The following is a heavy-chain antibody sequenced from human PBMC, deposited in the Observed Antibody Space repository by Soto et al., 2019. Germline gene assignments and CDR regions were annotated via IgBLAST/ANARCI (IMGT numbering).Heavy chain of an antibody. CDR2: TYYRSKWYN. V-gene: IGHV6-1*01. D-gene: IGHD6-13*01. CDR1: GDSVSSNSAA. Sequence: SRTLSHTCTISGDSVSSNSAAWNWIRQSPSRGLEWLGRTYYRSKWYNDYAVSVKSRITINPDTSKNQFSLQLNSVTPEDTAVYYCARLLAAAGDIYYFDYWGQGTLVTVSS. J-gene: IGHJ4*02. CDR3: ARLLAAAGDIYYFDY.